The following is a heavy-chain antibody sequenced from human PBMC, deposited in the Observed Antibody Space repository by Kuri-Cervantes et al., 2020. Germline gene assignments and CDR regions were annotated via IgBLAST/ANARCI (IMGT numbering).Heavy chain of an antibody. J-gene: IGHJ6*03. CDR3: ARGALITTTTFYSYYYMDV. CDR1: GGSISSSSYY. D-gene: IGHD3-10*01. V-gene: IGHV4-39*07. CDR2: INHSGST. Sequence: SETLSLTCTVSGGSISSSSYYWGWIRQPPGKGLEWIGEINHSGSTNYNPSLKSRVTMSVDTSKNQFSLKLSSVTAADTAVYYCARGALITTTTFYSYYYMDVWGKGTTVTVSS.